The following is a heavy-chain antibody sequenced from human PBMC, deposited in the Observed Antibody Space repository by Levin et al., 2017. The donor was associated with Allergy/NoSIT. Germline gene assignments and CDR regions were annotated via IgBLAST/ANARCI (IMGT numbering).Heavy chain of an antibody. D-gene: IGHD4-17*01. V-gene: IGHV4-61*01. Sequence: SETLSLTCSVSGGSVSSGTYYWSWIRRPPGKGLEWIGYINYRGVTKYNPSLKSRVTISVGTSKNEFSLKVTSVTPADTAVYYCARNRSIGSGGNDYDDGMDVWGTGTTVTVSS. CDR2: INYRGVT. CDR3: ARNRSIGSGGNDYDDGMDV. CDR1: GGSVSSGTYY. J-gene: IGHJ6*04.